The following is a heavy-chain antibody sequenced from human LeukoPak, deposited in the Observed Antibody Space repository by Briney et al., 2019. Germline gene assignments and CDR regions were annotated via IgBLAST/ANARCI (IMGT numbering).Heavy chain of an antibody. CDR2: INPNSGAT. CDR3: AGESIYDFWSGYRGY. V-gene: IGHV1-2*02. J-gene: IGHJ4*02. Sequence: GASVKVSCKASGYTFTGYYMHWVRQAPGQGLEWMGWINPNSGATNYAQKFQGRVTMTRDTSIRTAYMELNRLISDDTAVYYCAGESIYDFWSGYRGYWGQGTLVTVSS. D-gene: IGHD3-3*01. CDR1: GYTFTGYY.